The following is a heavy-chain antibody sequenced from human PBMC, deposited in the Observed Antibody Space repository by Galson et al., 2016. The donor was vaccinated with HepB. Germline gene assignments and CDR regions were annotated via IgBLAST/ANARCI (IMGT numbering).Heavy chain of an antibody. CDR3: ARDELYESAFDI. CDR2: IYTGGST. V-gene: IGHV3-53*01. CDR1: GFFVSTNY. J-gene: IGHJ3*02. Sequence: SLRLSCAASGFFVSTNYMTWVRQAPGEGLEWVSLIYTGGSTWYADSVKGRFTISRDNSKNTVYLQMNSLRAEDTAVYYCARDELYESAFDIWGQGTMVTVSS. D-gene: IGHD2/OR15-2a*01.